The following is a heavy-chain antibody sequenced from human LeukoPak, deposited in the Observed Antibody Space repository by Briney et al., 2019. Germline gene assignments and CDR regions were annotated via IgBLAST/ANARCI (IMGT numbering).Heavy chain of an antibody. CDR2: IWCDGSNK. J-gene: IGHJ4*02. CDR1: GFTFSSYG. CDR3: ARDFSGSHPLDY. Sequence: PGGSLRLSCAASGFTFSSYGMHWVRQAPGKGLEWVAVIWCDGSNKYYADSVKGRFTISRDNSKNTLYLQMNSLRAEDTAVYYCARDFSGSHPLDYWGQGTLVTVSS. D-gene: IGHD1-26*01. V-gene: IGHV3-33*01.